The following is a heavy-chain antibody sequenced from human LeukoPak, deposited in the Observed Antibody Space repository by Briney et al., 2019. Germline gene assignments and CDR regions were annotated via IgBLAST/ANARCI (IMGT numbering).Heavy chain of an antibody. J-gene: IGHJ6*03. V-gene: IGHV4-4*09. CDR1: GGSISTYY. CDR2: VYTSGST. Sequence: SETLSLTCTVSGGSISTYYWSWIRQPPGKGLEWIGYVYTSGSTKYNPSLKSRVTITVDTSKNQSSLKLTSVAAADTAVYYCARSAFFYYYMDVWGKGTTVTVSS. CDR3: ARSAFFYYYMDV.